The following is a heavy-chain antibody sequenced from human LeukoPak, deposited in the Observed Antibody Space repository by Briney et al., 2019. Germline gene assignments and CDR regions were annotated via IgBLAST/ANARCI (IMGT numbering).Heavy chain of an antibody. J-gene: IGHJ3*02. D-gene: IGHD3-16*02. V-gene: IGHV4-59*01. CDR2: IYYSGST. Sequence: KASETLSLTCTVSGGSISSYYWSWIRQPPGKGLEWIGYIYYSGSTNYNPSLKSRVTISVDTSKNQFSLKLSSVTAADTAVYYCARVWGSYRTLGAFDIWGQGTMVTVSS. CDR3: ARVWGSYRTLGAFDI. CDR1: GGSISSYY.